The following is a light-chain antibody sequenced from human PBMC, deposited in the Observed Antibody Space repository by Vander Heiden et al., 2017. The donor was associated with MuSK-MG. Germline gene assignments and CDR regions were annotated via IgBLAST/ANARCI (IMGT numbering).Light chain of an antibody. CDR2: DDE. Sequence: QSVLAQPPSASGTPGQRVTIACPGSRYNIASKPLDWYHHRAGTAPTVLIYDDELRPSGVPARFSASKSGTSASLAIGGLWSEDEGDYYCATWDDSLNNWVFGGGTKPTVL. CDR1: RYNIASKP. J-gene: IGLJ3*02. V-gene: IGLV1-44*01. CDR3: ATWDDSLNNWV.